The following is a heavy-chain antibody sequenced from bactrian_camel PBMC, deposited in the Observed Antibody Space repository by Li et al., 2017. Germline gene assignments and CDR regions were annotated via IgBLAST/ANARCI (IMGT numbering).Heavy chain of an antibody. J-gene: IGHJ4*01. Sequence: VQLVESGGGSVQTGGSLTLSCVVSRLSYPCMAWFRQAPGKEREAVASIHGDGSTSYADSVEGRFTVSRDKDKDTLYLQMDMLKPEDTAMYYCAAGGACWIENGPYEYDYWGQGTQVTVS. CDR1: RLSYPC. V-gene: IGHV3S55*01. CDR3: AAGGACWIENGPYEYDY. CDR2: IHGDGST. D-gene: IGHD1*01.